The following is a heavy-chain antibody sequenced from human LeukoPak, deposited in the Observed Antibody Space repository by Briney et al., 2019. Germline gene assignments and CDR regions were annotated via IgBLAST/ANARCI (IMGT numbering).Heavy chain of an antibody. V-gene: IGHV3-23*01. CDR1: GFTFNSYA. J-gene: IGHJ4*02. CDR3: AESPMTRVTTGGFDF. Sequence: PGGSLRLSCAASGFTFNSYAMGWVRQAPGKGLEWVSSISSSGGSTYYVDSVKGRFTISRDNSKNTLHLQMNSLRAEDTAVYYCAESPMTRVTTGGFDFWGQGTLVTVSS. D-gene: IGHD4-17*01. CDR2: ISSSGGST.